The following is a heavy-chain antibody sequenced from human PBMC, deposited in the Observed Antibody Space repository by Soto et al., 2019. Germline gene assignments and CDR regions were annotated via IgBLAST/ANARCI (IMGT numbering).Heavy chain of an antibody. Sequence: GGSLRLSCAASGFIFRSYGMHWVRQAPGKGLEWVAAIAYDGADTYYLDSVKGRFTISRDNSKDTLHLQMNSLRVEDTAVYYCAKGGGYCSIGSCRTDYWGQGTLVTVSS. D-gene: IGHD2-15*01. CDR3: AKGGGYCSIGSCRTDY. CDR2: IAYDGADT. CDR1: GFIFRSYG. J-gene: IGHJ4*02. V-gene: IGHV3-30*18.